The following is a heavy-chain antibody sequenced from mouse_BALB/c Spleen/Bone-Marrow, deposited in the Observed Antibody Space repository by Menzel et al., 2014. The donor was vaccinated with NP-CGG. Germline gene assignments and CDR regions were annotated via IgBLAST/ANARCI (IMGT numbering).Heavy chain of an antibody. CDR3: ARVYPKAMDY. D-gene: IGHD2-1*01. Sequence: DVKLVESGAELVKPGASVKLSCTASGFNIKDTYMHWVKQRPEQGLEWIGRIDPSNGNTKYDPKFQGKATITADTSSNTAYLQLSSLTSEDTAVYYCARVYPKAMDYWGQGTSVTVSS. CDR2: IDPSNGNT. V-gene: IGHV14-3*02. J-gene: IGHJ4*01. CDR1: GFNIKDTY.